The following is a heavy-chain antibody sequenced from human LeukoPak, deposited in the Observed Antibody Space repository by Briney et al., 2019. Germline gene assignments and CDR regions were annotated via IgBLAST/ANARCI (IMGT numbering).Heavy chain of an antibody. CDR1: EFIFSGYW. V-gene: IGHV3-7*01. J-gene: IGHJ4*02. D-gene: IGHD6-13*01. CDR2: IKQDGSEK. Sequence: GGSLRLSCAASEFIFSGYWMNRVRQAPGKGLEWVANIKQDGSEKQHVDSVRGRFTISRDNAKNSLYLQMNSLRVEDTAVYYCARDGFVGAADYWGQGTLVTVSS. CDR3: ARDGFVGAADY.